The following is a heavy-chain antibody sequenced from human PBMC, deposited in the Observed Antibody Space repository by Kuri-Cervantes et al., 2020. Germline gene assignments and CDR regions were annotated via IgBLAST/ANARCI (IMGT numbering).Heavy chain of an antibody. CDR2: INPSGGST. V-gene: IGHV1-46*01. D-gene: IGHD3-22*01. CDR1: GYTFTSYY. Sequence: ASVKVSCKASGYTFTSYYMHWVRQAPGQGLEWMGRINPSGGSTGYAQKFQGSVTMTRDTSTSTVYMELSSLRSEDTAVYYCARDIAHYYDSRWGNYFDNWGQGTRGTVSS. J-gene: IGHJ4*02. CDR3: ARDIAHYYDSRWGNYFDN.